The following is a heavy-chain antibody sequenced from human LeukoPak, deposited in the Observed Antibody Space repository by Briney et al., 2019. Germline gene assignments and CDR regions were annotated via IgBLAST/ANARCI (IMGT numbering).Heavy chain of an antibody. Sequence: PSETLSLTCTVSGGSISSSNYYWGWIRQPPGKGLEWIGSIYYSGSPYYNPSLESRVTISVDTSKNQFSLKLTSVSAADTAVYYCARFGVDYDMDTWGQGTPVTISS. CDR2: IYYSGSP. CDR1: GGSISSSNYY. CDR3: ARFGVDYDMDT. J-gene: IGHJ6*02. D-gene: IGHD3-16*01. V-gene: IGHV4-39*01.